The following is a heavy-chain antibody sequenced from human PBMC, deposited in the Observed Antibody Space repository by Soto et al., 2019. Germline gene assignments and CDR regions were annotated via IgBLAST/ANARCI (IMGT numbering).Heavy chain of an antibody. J-gene: IGHJ5*02. V-gene: IGHV3-7*01. CDR3: ARQDYYGSGSYYPYNWFDP. CDR2: IKQDGSEK. D-gene: IGHD3-10*01. CDR1: GFTFSSYW. Sequence: GGSLRLSCAASGFTFSSYWMSWVRQAPGKGLEWVANIKQDGSEKYYVDSVKGRFTISRDNAKNSLYLQMNSLRAEDTAVYYCARQDYYGSGSYYPYNWFDPWGQGTLVTVS.